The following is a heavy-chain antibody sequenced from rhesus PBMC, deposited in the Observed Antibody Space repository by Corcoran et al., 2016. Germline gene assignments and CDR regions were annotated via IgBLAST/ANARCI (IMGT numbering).Heavy chain of an antibody. Sequence: QVQLQESGPGLVKPSETLSLTCTVSGGSISGYYYWTGIRQPPGQGLEWIGGVHGSSATTYYSPSLRSRVTISKDSSKNQFSLNLSSVTAADTAVYYCARRDYDSAHYIDYWGQGVLVTVSS. J-gene: IGHJ4*01. CDR2: VHGSSATT. CDR1: GGSISGYYY. V-gene: IGHV4-143*01. D-gene: IGHD3-28*01. CDR3: ARRDYDSAHYIDY.